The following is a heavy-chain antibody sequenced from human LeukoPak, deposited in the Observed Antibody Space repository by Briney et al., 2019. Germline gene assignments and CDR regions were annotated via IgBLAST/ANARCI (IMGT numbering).Heavy chain of an antibody. D-gene: IGHD6-13*01. Sequence: GRSLRLSCAASGFTFSSYGMHWVRQAPGKGLEWVAVISYDGSNKYYADSVKGRFTISRDNSKNTLYLQMNSLRAEDTAVYYCAKARSWYTAPFDYWGQGTLVTVSS. V-gene: IGHV3-30*18. J-gene: IGHJ4*02. CDR1: GFTFSSYG. CDR3: AKARSWYTAPFDY. CDR2: ISYDGSNK.